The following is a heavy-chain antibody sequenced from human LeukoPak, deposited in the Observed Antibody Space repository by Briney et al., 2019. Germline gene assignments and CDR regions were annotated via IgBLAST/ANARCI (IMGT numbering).Heavy chain of an antibody. CDR1: GLTFTSHG. Sequence: GGSLRLSCTTSGLTFTSHGFHWLRQVVGKRLEWVAFVRNDGTDTYHADSVKGRFTISRDNSKNTLYLQMNSLRAEDTAIYYCAKDRRLPWDYFDSWGQGTLVTVSS. CDR3: AKDRRLPWDYFDS. D-gene: IGHD5-12*01. V-gene: IGHV3-30*02. CDR2: VRNDGTDT. J-gene: IGHJ4*02.